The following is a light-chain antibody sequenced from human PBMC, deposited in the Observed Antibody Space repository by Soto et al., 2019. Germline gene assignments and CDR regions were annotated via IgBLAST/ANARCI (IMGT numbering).Light chain of an antibody. V-gene: IGLV2-14*01. Sequence: QSALTQPASVSGSPGQSITISCTGTSSGVGVYNYVSWYQQHPGKAPKLVIYDVTNRPSGVSDRFSGSKSGNTASLTISGLQAEDEADYYCSSYTSSITLIFGGGSKLTVL. J-gene: IGLJ2*01. CDR3: SSYTSSITLI. CDR2: DVT. CDR1: SSGVGVYNY.